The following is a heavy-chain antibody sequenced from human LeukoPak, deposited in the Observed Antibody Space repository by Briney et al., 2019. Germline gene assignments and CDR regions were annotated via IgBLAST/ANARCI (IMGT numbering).Heavy chain of an antibody. J-gene: IGHJ3*02. D-gene: IGHD2-2*01. Sequence: GESLKISCKGSGSGFTSYWIGWVRPMTGKGMEWMGIIYPGDSDTRYSPSFQGQVTISADKSISTAYLQWSSLKASDTAMYYCARNIVVVPAAMVPYAFDIWGQGTMVTVSS. CDR2: IYPGDSDT. CDR3: ARNIVVVPAAMVPYAFDI. V-gene: IGHV5-51*01. CDR1: GSGFTSYW.